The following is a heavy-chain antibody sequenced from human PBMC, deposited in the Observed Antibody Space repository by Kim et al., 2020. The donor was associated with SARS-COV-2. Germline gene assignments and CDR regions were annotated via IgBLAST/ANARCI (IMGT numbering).Heavy chain of an antibody. CDR3: ARAEFTTHCAVVRSSTSCYPGVYFDY. CDR2: ISSSSSYI. J-gene: IGHJ4*02. D-gene: IGHD2-2*01. V-gene: IGHV3-21*01. Sequence: GGSLRLSCAASGFTFSSYSMNWVRQAPGKGPEWVSSISSSSSYIYYADSVKGRFTISRDNAKNSLYLQMNSLRAEDTAVYYCARAEFTTHCAVVRSSTSCYPGVYFDYWGQGTLVTVSS. CDR1: GFTFSSYS.